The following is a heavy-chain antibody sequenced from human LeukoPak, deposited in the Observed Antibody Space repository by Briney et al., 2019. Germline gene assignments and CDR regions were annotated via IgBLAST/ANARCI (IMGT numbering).Heavy chain of an antibody. CDR3: ARVSPYRVARLGALDI. V-gene: IGHV3-74*01. D-gene: IGHD3-16*02. Sequence: PGGSLTLSSAASTFSVSGYWMHWVRQPPGKGLVWVSRINRDGTTTDYADSVKGRVTVSRDNGSNTVYLQMGSLRPDDTAIYYCARVSPYRVARLGALDIWGQGKRVTVSS. CDR1: TFSVSGYW. CDR2: INRDGTTT. J-gene: IGHJ3*02.